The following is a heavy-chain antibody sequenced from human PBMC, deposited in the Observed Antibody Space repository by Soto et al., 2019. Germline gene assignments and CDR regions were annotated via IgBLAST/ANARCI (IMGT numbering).Heavy chain of an antibody. J-gene: IGHJ4*02. Sequence: QVQLQESGPGLVKPSQTLSLTCTVSGGSIGSGTYYWNWIRQHPGKGLEWIGYIYFTGGTYYNPSLHSRVSMSRDTSQNQFSLEPDSVTAADTAVYYCARGGRSGWLGFDSWGQGTLVTVSS. D-gene: IGHD6-19*01. CDR3: ARGGRSGWLGFDS. V-gene: IGHV4-31*03. CDR1: GGSIGSGTYY. CDR2: IYFTGGT.